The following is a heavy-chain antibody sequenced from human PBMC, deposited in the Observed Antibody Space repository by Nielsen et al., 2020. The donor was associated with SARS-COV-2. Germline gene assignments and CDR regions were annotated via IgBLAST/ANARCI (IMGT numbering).Heavy chain of an antibody. J-gene: IGHJ4*02. CDR2: ISYDGSNK. CDR1: GFTFSSYA. Sequence: GESLKISCAASGFTFSSYAMHWVRQAPGKGLEWVAVISYDGSNKYYADSVRGRLTISRDNSKNTLYLQMNSLRAEDTAVYSCARVMQGNFGYWGQGTLVTVSS. V-gene: IGHV3-30-3*01. CDR3: ARVMQGNFGY.